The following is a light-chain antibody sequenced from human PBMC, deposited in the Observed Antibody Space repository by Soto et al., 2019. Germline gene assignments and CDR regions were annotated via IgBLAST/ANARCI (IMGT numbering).Light chain of an antibody. Sequence: EIVMTQSPATLSVSPGERATVSCRASQSVGSNLAWYQHKPGQAPRLLIYGASTRATDIPARFSGSGSGTEFPLTISSLQSEDFAVYYCQQYNYWPRTFGQGTKVEIK. CDR2: GAS. V-gene: IGKV3-15*01. CDR3: QQYNYWPRT. CDR1: QSVGSN. J-gene: IGKJ1*01.